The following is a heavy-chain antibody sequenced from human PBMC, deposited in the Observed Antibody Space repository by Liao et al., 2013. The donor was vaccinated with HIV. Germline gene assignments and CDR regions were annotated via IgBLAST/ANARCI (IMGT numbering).Heavy chain of an antibody. Sequence: QVQLQQWGAGLLKPSETLSLTCAVYGGSFSGYYWSWIRQPPGKGLEWIGYIYYSGSTNYNPSLTSRVTISVDTSKNQFSLKLSSVTAADTAVYYCARGPIVYCGGDCYSGYFQHWGQGTLVTVSS. CDR3: ARGPIVYCGGDCYSGYFQH. D-gene: IGHD2-21*01. J-gene: IGHJ1*01. CDR1: GGSFSGYY. CDR2: IYYSGST. V-gene: IGHV4-34*11.